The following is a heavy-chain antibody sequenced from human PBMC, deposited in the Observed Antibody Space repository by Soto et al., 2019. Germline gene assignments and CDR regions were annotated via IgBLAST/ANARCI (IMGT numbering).Heavy chain of an antibody. CDR2: IYYSGST. CDR3: ARDQAYDYTSPGDYYYYGMDV. Sequence: QVQLQESGPGLVKPSQTLSLTCTVSGGSISSGGHYWNWIRQHPGKGLEWIGYIYYSGSTYYNPSLKRRVTISVDKSKNQFSLHLSSVTAADTAVYYCARDQAYDYTSPGDYYYYGMDVWGQGTTVTVSS. V-gene: IGHV4-31*03. J-gene: IGHJ6*02. CDR1: GGSISSGGHY. D-gene: IGHD4-4*01.